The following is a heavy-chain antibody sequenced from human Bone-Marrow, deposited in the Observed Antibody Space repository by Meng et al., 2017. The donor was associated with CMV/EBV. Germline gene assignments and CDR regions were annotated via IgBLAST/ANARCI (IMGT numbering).Heavy chain of an antibody. CDR3: ARWVTLGV. CDR2: IHWSDGSR. J-gene: IGHJ6*02. D-gene: IGHD2-21*02. Sequence: GESLKISCVASGFTFDDYGLNWVRQVPGKGLEWVAGIHWSDGSRGYADSVNGRFTISRDNAKNSLYLQMDSLRVEDTALYYCARWVTLGVWGQGTPVTVSS. V-gene: IGHV3-20*04. CDR1: GFTFDDYG.